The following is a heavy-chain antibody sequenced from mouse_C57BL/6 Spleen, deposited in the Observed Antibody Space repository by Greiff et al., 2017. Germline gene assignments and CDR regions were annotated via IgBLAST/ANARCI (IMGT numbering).Heavy chain of an antibody. CDR2: INPSTGGT. D-gene: IGHD2-3*01. J-gene: IGHJ2*01. CDR3: ARRDGY. V-gene: IGHV1-42*01. Sequence: VQLQQSGPELVKPGASVKISCKASGYSFTGYYMNWVKQSPEKSLEWIGEINPSTGGTTYNQKFKAKATLTVDKSSSTAYMQLKSLTSEDSAVYYCARRDGYWGQGTTLTVSS. CDR1: GYSFTGYY.